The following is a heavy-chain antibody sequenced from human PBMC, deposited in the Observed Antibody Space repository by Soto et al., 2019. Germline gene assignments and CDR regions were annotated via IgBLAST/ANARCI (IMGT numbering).Heavy chain of an antibody. CDR2: INHSGST. V-gene: IGHV4-34*01. CDR3: ARGYCSGGSCFIYYYYYMDV. Sequence: SETLSLTCAVYGGSFSGYYWSWIRQPPGKGLEWIGEINHSGSTNYNPSLKSRVTISVDTSKNQFSLKLSSVTAADTAVYYCARGYCSGGSCFIYYYYYMDVWGKGTTVTVSS. CDR1: GGSFSGYY. J-gene: IGHJ6*03. D-gene: IGHD2-15*01.